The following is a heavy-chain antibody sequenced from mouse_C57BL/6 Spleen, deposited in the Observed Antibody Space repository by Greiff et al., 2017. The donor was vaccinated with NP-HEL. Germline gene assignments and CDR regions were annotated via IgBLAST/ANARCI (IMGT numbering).Heavy chain of an antibody. Sequence: EVQLQQSGPGLVKPSQSLSLTCSVTGYSITSGYYWNWIRQFPGNKLEWMGYISYDGSNNYNPSLKNRISITRDTSKNQFFLKLSSVTTEDTATYYCARLQGYFDVWGTGTTVTVSS. CDR3: ARLQGYFDV. CDR2: ISYDGSN. CDR1: GYSITSGYY. V-gene: IGHV3-6*01. J-gene: IGHJ1*03.